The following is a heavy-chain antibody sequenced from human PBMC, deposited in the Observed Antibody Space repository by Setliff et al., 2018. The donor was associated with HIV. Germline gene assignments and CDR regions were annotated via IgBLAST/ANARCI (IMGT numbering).Heavy chain of an antibody. Sequence: GGSLRLSCAASGFTFHDYTMQWVRQAPGKGLEWVSLISWDGGTTYYVDSVKGRFTISRDNAQNSLSLQMNSLRAEDTAVYYCARVDRELSGTFCHMGVWGKGTTVTVSS. V-gene: IGHV3-43*01. D-gene: IGHD1-7*01. CDR2: ISWDGGTT. CDR3: ARVDRELSGTFCHMGV. J-gene: IGHJ6*03. CDR1: GFTFHDYT.